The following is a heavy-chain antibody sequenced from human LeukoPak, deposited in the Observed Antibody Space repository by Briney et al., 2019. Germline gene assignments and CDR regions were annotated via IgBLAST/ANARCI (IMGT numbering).Heavy chain of an antibody. Sequence: SETLSLTCTVSGGSISSYYWSWIRQPAGKGLEWIGRIYTSGSTNYNPSLKSRVTISVDTSKNQFSLKLSSVTAADTAVYYCARVGLIVWLRYFDYWGQGTLVTVSS. CDR3: ARVGLIVWLRYFDY. CDR2: IYTSGST. CDR1: GGSISSYY. J-gene: IGHJ4*02. V-gene: IGHV4-4*07. D-gene: IGHD5-12*01.